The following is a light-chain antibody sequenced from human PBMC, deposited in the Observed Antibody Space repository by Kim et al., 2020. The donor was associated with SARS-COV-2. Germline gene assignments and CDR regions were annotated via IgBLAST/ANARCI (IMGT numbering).Light chain of an antibody. CDR2: GAS. CDR3: QQYNEWPTT. J-gene: IGKJ5*01. CDR1: ESVSSH. V-gene: IGKV3D-15*03. Sequence: VSRGESDPRSCRASESVSSHLAWSPQRPGQAPRLLISGASIRATGIPARFTGSGSRTEFILTISILQSEDFAVYYCQQYNEWPTTFGQGTRLEIK.